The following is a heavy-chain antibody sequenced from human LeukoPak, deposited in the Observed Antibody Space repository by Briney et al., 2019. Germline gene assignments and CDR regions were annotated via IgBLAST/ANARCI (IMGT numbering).Heavy chain of an antibody. J-gene: IGHJ4*02. CDR2: INHSGST. Sequence: KASETLSLTCSVSGGSVSSGNYYWSWIRQPPGKGLEWIGEINHSGSTNYNPSLKSRVTISVDTSKNQFSLKLSSVTAADTAVYYCARGPVSGLTGHAERAKDYWGQGTLVTVSS. CDR3: ARGPVSGLTGHAERAKDY. CDR1: GGSVSSGNYY. D-gene: IGHD7-27*01. V-gene: IGHV4-61*01.